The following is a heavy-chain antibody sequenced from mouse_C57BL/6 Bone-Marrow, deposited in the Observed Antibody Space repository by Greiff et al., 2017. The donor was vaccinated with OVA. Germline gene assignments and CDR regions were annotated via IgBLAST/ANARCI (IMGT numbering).Heavy chain of an antibody. D-gene: IGHD2-3*01. J-gene: IGHJ1*03. Sequence: EVQLVESGGGLVQPGGSMKLSCVASGFTFSNYWMNWVRQSPEKGLEWVAQIRLKSDNYATHYAESVKGRFTISRDDSKSSVYLQMNNLRAEDTGIYYCTGHKSGLLYWYFEVWGTGTTVTVSS. CDR3: TGHKSGLLYWYFEV. CDR1: GFTFSNYW. CDR2: IRLKSDNYAT. V-gene: IGHV6-3*01.